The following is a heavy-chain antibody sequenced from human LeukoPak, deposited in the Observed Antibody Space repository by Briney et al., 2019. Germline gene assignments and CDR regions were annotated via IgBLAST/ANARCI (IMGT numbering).Heavy chain of an antibody. Sequence: GGSLRLSCVVSGTTLSNYGMSWVRQAPGKGLEWVAGISDSGGSTKYADSVRGRFTISRDNPKNTLHLQMNSRRAEDTAAYFCAKRGVVIRVILVGFHKEAYYFDSWGQGALVTVSS. V-gene: IGHV3-23*01. CDR1: GTTLSNYG. D-gene: IGHD2-21*01. CDR3: AKRGVVIRVILVGFHKEAYYFDS. CDR2: ISDSGGST. J-gene: IGHJ4*02.